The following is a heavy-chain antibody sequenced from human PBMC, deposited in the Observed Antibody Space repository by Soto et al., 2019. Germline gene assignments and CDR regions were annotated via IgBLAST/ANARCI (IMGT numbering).Heavy chain of an antibody. Sequence: EVQLLESGGGLVQPGGSLRLSCAASGFTFNSYAMSWVRQAPGKGLEWVSAISGSGGSTYYADFVKGRFTISRDNSKNTLYLQMNSLRAEDTAVYYYASRDSSGPDAFDIWGQGTMVTVSS. V-gene: IGHV3-23*01. CDR2: ISGSGGST. CDR3: ASRDSSGPDAFDI. D-gene: IGHD3-22*01. J-gene: IGHJ3*02. CDR1: GFTFNSYA.